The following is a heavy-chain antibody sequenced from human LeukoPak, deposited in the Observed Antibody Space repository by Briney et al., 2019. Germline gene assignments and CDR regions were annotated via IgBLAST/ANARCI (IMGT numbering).Heavy chain of an antibody. Sequence: GASVKVSCKASGYTFTSYSMHWVRQAPGQGLEWMGLINPSGDNTTSAQKFRGRVTMTRDTSTSTVYMELSSLRSEDTAVYYCAIDYGGNSPYYYYYMDVWGKGTTVTVSS. J-gene: IGHJ6*03. V-gene: IGHV1-46*01. CDR3: AIDYGGNSPYYYYYMDV. CDR2: INPSGDNT. CDR1: GYTFTSYS. D-gene: IGHD4-23*01.